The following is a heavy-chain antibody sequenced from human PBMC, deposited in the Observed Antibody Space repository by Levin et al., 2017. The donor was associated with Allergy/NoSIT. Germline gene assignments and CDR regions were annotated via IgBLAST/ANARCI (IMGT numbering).Heavy chain of an antibody. D-gene: IGHD3-10*01. J-gene: IGHJ4*02. V-gene: IGHV3-23*01. CDR1: GFTFSSYA. CDR2: ISGSGGST. Sequence: GESLKISCAASGFTFSSYAMSWVRQAPGKGLEWVSAISGSGGSTYYADSVKGRFTISRDNSKNTLYLQMNSLRAEDTAVYYCANLSPELWFGDFDYWGQGTLVTVSS. CDR3: ANLSPELWFGDFDY.